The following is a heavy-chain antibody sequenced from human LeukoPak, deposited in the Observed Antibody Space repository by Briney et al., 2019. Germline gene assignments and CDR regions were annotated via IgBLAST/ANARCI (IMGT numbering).Heavy chain of an antibody. CDR2: INSDGSST. CDR3: ARDNRITIFGVVTENWFDP. Sequence: TLRLSCAASGFTFSSYWMHWVRHAPGKGLVWVSRINSDGSSTSYADSVKGRFTISRDNAKNTLYLQMNSLRAEDTAVYYCARDNRITIFGVVTENWFDPWGQGTLVTVSS. CDR1: GFTFSSYW. J-gene: IGHJ5*02. D-gene: IGHD3-3*01. V-gene: IGHV3-74*01.